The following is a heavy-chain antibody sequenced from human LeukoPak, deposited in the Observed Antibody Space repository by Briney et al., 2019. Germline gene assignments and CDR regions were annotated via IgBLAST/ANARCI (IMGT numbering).Heavy chain of an antibody. J-gene: IGHJ4*02. V-gene: IGHV1-18*01. D-gene: IGHD6-6*01. CDR1: GYTFTSYG. Sequence: ASVKVSCKASGYTFTSYGISWVRQAPGQGLEWMGWISAYNGNTNYAQKVQGRVTMTTDTATSTVYMELRSLRSDDTAVYYCARGLSISSPDHFDYWGQGTPVTVSS. CDR2: ISAYNGNT. CDR3: ARGLSISSPDHFDY.